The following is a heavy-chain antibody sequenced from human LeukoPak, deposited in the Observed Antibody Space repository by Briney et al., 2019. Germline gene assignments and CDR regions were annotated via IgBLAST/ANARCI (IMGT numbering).Heavy chain of an antibody. CDR2: IYHSGST. Sequence: SETLSLTCAVSGGSISSGGYSWSWIRQPPGKGLEWIGYIYHSGSTYYNPSLKSRVTISVDRSKNQFSLKLSSVTAADTAVYYCARVCGGNCCDAFDIWGQGTMVTVSS. CDR3: ARVCGGNCCDAFDI. V-gene: IGHV4-30-2*01. J-gene: IGHJ3*02. D-gene: IGHD2-21*02. CDR1: GGSISSGGYS.